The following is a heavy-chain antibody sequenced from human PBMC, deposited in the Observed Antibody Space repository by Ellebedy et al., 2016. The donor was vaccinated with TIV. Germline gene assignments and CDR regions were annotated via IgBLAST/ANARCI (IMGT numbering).Heavy chain of an antibody. CDR3: AREDYYDRYYYYGMDV. CDR1: GGTFSSYA. D-gene: IGHD3-22*01. CDR2: IIPIFGKA. V-gene: IGHV1-69*13. Sequence: AASVKVSCKASGGTFSSYAISWARQAPGQGLEWMGGIIPIFGKANYAQKFQGRVTITADESTSTAYMELSSLRSEDTAVYYCAREDYYDRYYYYGMDVWGQGTTVTVSS. J-gene: IGHJ6*02.